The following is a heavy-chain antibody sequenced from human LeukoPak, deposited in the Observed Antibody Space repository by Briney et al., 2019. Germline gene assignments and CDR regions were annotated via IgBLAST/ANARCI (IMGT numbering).Heavy chain of an antibody. CDR3: ARELTDVAGDGLDV. D-gene: IGHD5-12*01. CDR1: GFTFSSYE. V-gene: IGHV3-48*03. J-gene: IGHJ3*01. CDR2: IWSSGSPT. Sequence: PGGSLRLSCTASGFTFSSYEMNWVRQAPGKGLEWGSYIWSSGSPTHYADSVKGRFTTSTDNAKNSLNLQMSTLRADDTAVYYCARELTDVAGDGLDVWGQGKMVTVSS.